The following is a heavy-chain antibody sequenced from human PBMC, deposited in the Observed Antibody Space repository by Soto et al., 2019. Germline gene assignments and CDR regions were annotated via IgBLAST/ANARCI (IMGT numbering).Heavy chain of an antibody. CDR2: ISYDGSNK. J-gene: IGHJ4*02. Sequence: ESGGGVVQPGRSLRLSCAASGFTFSSYAMHWVRQAPGKGLEWVAVISYDGSNKYYADSVKGRFTISRDNSKNTLYLQMNSLRAEDTAVYYCARIQLAYCGGDCYSYFDYWGQGTLVTVSS. V-gene: IGHV3-30-3*01. CDR3: ARIQLAYCGGDCYSYFDY. CDR1: GFTFSSYA. D-gene: IGHD2-21*02.